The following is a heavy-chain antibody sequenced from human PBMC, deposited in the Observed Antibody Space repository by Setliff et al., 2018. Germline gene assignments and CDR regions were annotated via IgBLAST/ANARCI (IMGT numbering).Heavy chain of an antibody. CDR1: GYSISGAYY. D-gene: IGHD3-3*01. Sequence: ETLSLTCAVSGYSISGAYYWGWIRQPPGKGLEWIGNIHHSGSTYYNPSLKSRVTISLDTAKSQFSLKLTSLSAADTAVYYCAALPMEIYPIGPPHYWGQGTLVTVSS. J-gene: IGHJ4*02. CDR2: IHHSGST. V-gene: IGHV4-38-2*01. CDR3: AALPMEIYPIGPPHY.